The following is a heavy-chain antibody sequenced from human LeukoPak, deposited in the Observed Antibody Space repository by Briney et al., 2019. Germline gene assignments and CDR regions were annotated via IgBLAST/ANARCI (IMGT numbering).Heavy chain of an antibody. Sequence: GGSLRLSCAASGFTFSNAWMSWVRQAPGKGLEWVGRIKSKTDGGTTDYAAPVKGRFTISRDDSKNTLYLQMNSLKTEDTAVYYCTTVRRGKDQGEYSSSFDYWGQGTLVTVSS. CDR2: IKSKTDGGTT. CDR3: TTVRRGKDQGEYSSSFDY. D-gene: IGHD6-13*01. J-gene: IGHJ4*02. V-gene: IGHV3-15*01. CDR1: GFTFSNAW.